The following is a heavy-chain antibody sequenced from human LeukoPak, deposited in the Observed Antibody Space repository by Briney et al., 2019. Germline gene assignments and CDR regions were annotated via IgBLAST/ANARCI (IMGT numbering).Heavy chain of an antibody. V-gene: IGHV3-21*01. D-gene: IGHD6-6*01. CDR3: ARGGSSSSFFDY. J-gene: IGHJ4*02. Sequence: GGSLRLSCATSGFTFSSYSMNWVRQAPGKGLEWVSSISSSSSYIYYADSVKGRFTISRDNAKNSLYLQMNSLRAEDTAVYYCARGGSSSSFFDYWGQGTLVTVSS. CDR2: ISSSSSYI. CDR1: GFTFSSYS.